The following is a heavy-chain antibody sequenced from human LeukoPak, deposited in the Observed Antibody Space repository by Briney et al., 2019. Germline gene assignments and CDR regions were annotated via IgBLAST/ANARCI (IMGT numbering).Heavy chain of an antibody. CDR2: TYYRSKWNN. CDR1: GDSVSSHSAA. J-gene: IGHJ3*02. D-gene: IGHD1-7*01. V-gene: IGHV6-1*01. CDR3: ARGTTAFDI. Sequence: SQTLSLTCAISGDSVSSHSAAWNWLRQSPSRVLEWLGRTYYRSKWNNDYAVSVKSRIIINPDTSTTQFSLQLNSVTPEDSAVYSCARGTTAFDIWGQGTMVTVSS.